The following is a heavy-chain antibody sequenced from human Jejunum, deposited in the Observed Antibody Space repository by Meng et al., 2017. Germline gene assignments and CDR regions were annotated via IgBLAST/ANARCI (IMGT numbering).Heavy chain of an antibody. CDR2: INPNSGGT. CDR3: GAGGGGDY. J-gene: IGHJ4*02. Sequence: ASVKVSCKASGYTFTGYYMHWVRQAPGHGLEWMGRINPNSGGTNYAQKFQDRVTMTRDTSISTAYMELSSLRSDDTAVYYWGAGGGGDYWGQGTLVTVSS. V-gene: IGHV1-2*06. D-gene: IGHD3-10*01. CDR1: GYTFTGYY.